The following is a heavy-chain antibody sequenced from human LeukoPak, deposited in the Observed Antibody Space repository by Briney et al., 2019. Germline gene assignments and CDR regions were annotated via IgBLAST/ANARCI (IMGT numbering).Heavy chain of an antibody. D-gene: IGHD1-7*01. V-gene: IGHV3-7*01. CDR2: INQDGSEK. J-gene: IGHJ6*02. Sequence: GGSLRLSCSASGFTFSTYWMSWVRQAPGKGLEWVANINQDGSEKYYVDSVKGRFTVSRDNAKNSLDLQMNTLRAEDTAVYYCARRKLTYYYGMDVWGQGTTVTVSS. CDR1: GFTFSTYW. CDR3: ARRKLTYYYGMDV.